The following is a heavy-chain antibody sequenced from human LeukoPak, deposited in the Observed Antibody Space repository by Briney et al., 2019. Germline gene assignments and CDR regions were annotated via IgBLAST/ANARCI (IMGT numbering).Heavy chain of an antibody. CDR2: INPNSGDT. V-gene: IGHV1-2*02. Sequence: ASARVSCKASGYTLTGYYMHWLRQAPGQGLEWMGWINPNSGDTNYAQKFQGRVTMTRDTSISTAYMELSRLTSDDTAVYYCAKNHYEYYFDYWGQGTLVTVSS. CDR3: AKNHYEYYFDY. D-gene: IGHD1-14*01. CDR1: GYTLTGYY. J-gene: IGHJ4*02.